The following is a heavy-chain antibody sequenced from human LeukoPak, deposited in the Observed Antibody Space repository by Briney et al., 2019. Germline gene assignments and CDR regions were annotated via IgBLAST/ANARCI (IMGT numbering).Heavy chain of an antibody. CDR3: ARFNGASDYGMDV. J-gene: IGHJ6*02. Sequence: GGSLRLSCAASGFTFSSYAMSWVRQAPGKGLEWVSAVSGSGGSTYYADSVKGRFTISRDNAKNSLYLQMNSLRDEDTAVYYCARFNGASDYGMDVWGQGTTVTVSS. CDR2: VSGSGGST. CDR1: GFTFSSYA. V-gene: IGHV3-23*01. D-gene: IGHD3-10*01.